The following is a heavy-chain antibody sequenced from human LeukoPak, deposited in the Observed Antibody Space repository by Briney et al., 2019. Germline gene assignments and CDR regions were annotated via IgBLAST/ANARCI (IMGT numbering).Heavy chain of an antibody. CDR1: GGSISSGGYY. D-gene: IGHD6-6*01. V-gene: IGHV4-31*03. J-gene: IGHJ3*01. Sequence: SETLSLTCTVSGGSISSGGYYWSWLRQHPGKGLEWIGYIYYSGSTYYNPSLKSRVTISVDTSKNQFSLKLSSVTAADTAVYYCARSSYSSSSSVWGQGTMVTVSS. CDR3: ARSSYSSSSSV. CDR2: IYYSGST.